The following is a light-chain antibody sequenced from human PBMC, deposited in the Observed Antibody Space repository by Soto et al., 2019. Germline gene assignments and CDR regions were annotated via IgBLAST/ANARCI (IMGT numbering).Light chain of an antibody. CDR1: QSVTSNY. CDR2: GVS. CDR3: QQYTDWPLT. V-gene: IGKV3-20*01. J-gene: IGKJ1*01. Sequence: EVVMTQSPATLSVSPGERATLSCRASQSVTSNYLDWYQQKPGQAPRLLIYGVSSRATGVPDRFSGSGSGTDLTLTISRLEPEDFEVYYCQQYTDWPLTFGQGTKVEVK.